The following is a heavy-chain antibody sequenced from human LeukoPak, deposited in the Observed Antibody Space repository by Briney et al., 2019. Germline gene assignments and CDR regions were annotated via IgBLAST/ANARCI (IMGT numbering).Heavy chain of an antibody. Sequence: GASVKVSCKASGYTFTSYGISWVRQAPGQGLEWMGWISAYNGNTNYAQKLQGRVTMTTDTSTSTAYMELRSLRSDDTAVYYCARDPNRFEVGATSFDYWGQGTLVTVSS. CDR1: GYTFTSYG. V-gene: IGHV1-18*01. CDR2: ISAYNGNT. CDR3: ARDPNRFEVGATSFDY. J-gene: IGHJ4*02. D-gene: IGHD1-26*01.